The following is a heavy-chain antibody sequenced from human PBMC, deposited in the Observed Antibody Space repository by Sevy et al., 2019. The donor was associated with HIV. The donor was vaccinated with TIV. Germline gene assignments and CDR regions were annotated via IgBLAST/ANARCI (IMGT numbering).Heavy chain of an antibody. CDR1: GFTFSSYA. Sequence: GGSLRLSCAASGFTFSSYAMHWVRQAPGKGLEWVAVISYDGSNKYYADSVKGRFTISRDNSKNTLYLQMNSLRAEDTAVYYCARSQEQWLVDYWGQGTLVTVSS. V-gene: IGHV3-30-3*01. J-gene: IGHJ4*02. D-gene: IGHD6-19*01. CDR3: ARSQEQWLVDY. CDR2: ISYDGSNK.